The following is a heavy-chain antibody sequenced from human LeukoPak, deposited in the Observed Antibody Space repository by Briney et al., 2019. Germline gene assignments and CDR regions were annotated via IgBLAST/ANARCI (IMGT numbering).Heavy chain of an antibody. CDR2: ISYDGSNK. D-gene: IGHD3-16*01. V-gene: IGHV3-30*18. J-gene: IGHJ3*02. CDR1: GFTFSSYG. CDR3: AKLITEHAFDI. Sequence: GGSLRLSCAASGFTFSSYGMHWVRQAPGKGLEWVAVISYDGSNKYXXDSVKGRFTISRDNSKNTLYLQMNSLRAEDTAVYYCAKLITEHAFDIWGQGTMVTVSS.